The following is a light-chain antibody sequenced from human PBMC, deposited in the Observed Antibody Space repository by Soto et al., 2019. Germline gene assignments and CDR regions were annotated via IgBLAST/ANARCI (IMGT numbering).Light chain of an antibody. CDR2: GAS. V-gene: IGKV3-20*01. Sequence: EIVLPQSPGTLSLSPGERVTHDCRASQSVSNNYVAWYQQKPGQAPRLLIYGASNRATGIPDRFSGSGSGTDFTLTISRLEPEDFAVYYCQQYGSSGTFGQGTKVDIK. J-gene: IGKJ1*01. CDR1: QSVSNNY. CDR3: QQYGSSGT.